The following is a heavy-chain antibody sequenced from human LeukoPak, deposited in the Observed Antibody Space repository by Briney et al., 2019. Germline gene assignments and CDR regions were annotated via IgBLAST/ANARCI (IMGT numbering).Heavy chain of an antibody. V-gene: IGHV4-38-2*02. D-gene: IGHD5-18*01. CDR1: GYSISSGYY. Sequence: SETLSLTCTVSGYSISSGYYWGWIRQPPGKGLEWIGTIYHSESTYYNPSLKSRLTISVDTSKNQFSLKLSSVTAADTAVYYCARDGYSLGYYYYYMDVWGKGTTVTVSS. CDR2: IYHSEST. J-gene: IGHJ6*03. CDR3: ARDGYSLGYYYYYMDV.